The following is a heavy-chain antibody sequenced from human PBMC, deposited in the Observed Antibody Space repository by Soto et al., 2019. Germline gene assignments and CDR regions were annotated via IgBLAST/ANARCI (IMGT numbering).Heavy chain of an antibody. V-gene: IGHV4-30-2*01. CDR2: IYHSVST. CDR3: GRVPDY. J-gene: IGHJ4*02. CDR1: GGSISSGGYS. Sequence: SETLSLTCAVSGGSISSGGYSWGWIRQPPGKGLEWIGYIYHSVSTYYNPSLKSRVTISVDRSKNQFSLRLSSVTAADTAVYYCGRVPDYWRQGTLVTVSS.